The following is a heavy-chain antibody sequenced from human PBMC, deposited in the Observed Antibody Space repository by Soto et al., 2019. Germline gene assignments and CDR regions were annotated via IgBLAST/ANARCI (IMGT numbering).Heavy chain of an antibody. CDR2: IKDDGSDK. Sequence: GGSLRLSCAASGFTFSRYWMSWVRQAPGKGLEWVANIKDDGSDKNYVDSVKGRFIISRDNAKNSLYLQMTSLRAEDTAVYFCAREKRFYATAMDVWGQGTTVTVSS. V-gene: IGHV3-7*03. CDR1: GFTFSRYW. J-gene: IGHJ6*02. CDR3: AREKRFYATAMDV. D-gene: IGHD2-2*01.